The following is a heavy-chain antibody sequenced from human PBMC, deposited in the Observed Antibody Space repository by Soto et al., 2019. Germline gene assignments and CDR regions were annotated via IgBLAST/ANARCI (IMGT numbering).Heavy chain of an antibody. CDR3: ARGKFYAFDI. V-gene: IGHV4-4*02. CDR2: IDHSGPT. J-gene: IGHJ3*02. CDR1: GVSISISNW. Sequence: QVQLQESGPGLVKPSGTLSLTCAVSGVSISISNWWAWVRQAPGQGLEWIGEIDHSGPTNYNPSLNSRVTISLDRYKNQFSLRLSSVAAADTAVYFCARGKFYAFDIWGQGTMVTVSS.